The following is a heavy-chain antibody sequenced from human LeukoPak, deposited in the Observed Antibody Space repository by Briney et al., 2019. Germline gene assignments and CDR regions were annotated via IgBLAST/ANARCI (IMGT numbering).Heavy chain of an antibody. CDR1: GGTFSSYA. J-gene: IGHJ4*02. D-gene: IGHD6-6*01. Sequence: GASVKVSRKASGGTFSSYAISWVRQAPGQGLEWMGGIIPIFGTANYAQKFQGRVTITADESTSTAYMELSSLRSEDTAVYYCARGYSSSSWSLFDYWGQGTLVTVSS. CDR2: IIPIFGTA. CDR3: ARGYSSSSWSLFDY. V-gene: IGHV1-69*01.